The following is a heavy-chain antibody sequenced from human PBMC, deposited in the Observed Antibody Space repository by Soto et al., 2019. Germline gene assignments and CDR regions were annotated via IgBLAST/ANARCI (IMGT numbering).Heavy chain of an antibody. CDR3: ARDTEDYGDPNWYFDL. CDR1: GFTFSSYS. CDR2: ISSSSSYI. J-gene: IGHJ2*01. Sequence: EVQLVESGGGLVKPGGSLRLSCAASGFTFSSYSMNWVRQAPGKGLEWVSSISSSSSYIYYADSVKGRFTISRDNXKXXLYLQMNSLRAEDTAVYYCARDTEDYGDPNWYFDLWGRGTLVTVSS. V-gene: IGHV3-21*01. D-gene: IGHD4-17*01.